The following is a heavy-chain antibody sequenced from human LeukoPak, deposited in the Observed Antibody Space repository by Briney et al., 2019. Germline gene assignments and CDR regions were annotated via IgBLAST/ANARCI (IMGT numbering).Heavy chain of an antibody. Sequence: SLKVSCKASGGTFSSDAISWVRQAPGQGLEWTEGIIPIFGTANYAQKFQGRVTITADESTSTAYMELSSLRSEDTAVYYCAREGDYYDSSGYYVPFDYWGQGTLVTVSS. CDR1: GGTFSSDA. J-gene: IGHJ4*02. CDR3: AREGDYYDSSGYYVPFDY. V-gene: IGHV1-69*13. D-gene: IGHD3-22*01. CDR2: IIPIFGTA.